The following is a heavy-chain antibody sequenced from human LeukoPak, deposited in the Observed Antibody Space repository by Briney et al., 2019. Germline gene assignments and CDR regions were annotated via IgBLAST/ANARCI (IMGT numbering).Heavy chain of an antibody. J-gene: IGHJ3*02. Sequence: AGGSLRLSCAASGFTFSSYSMNWVRQAPGKGLEWVSSISSSSSYIYYADSVKGRFTISRDNAKNSLYLQMNSLRAEDTAVYYCARDSATLSGSNDAFDIWGQGTMVTVSS. CDR1: GFTFSSYS. CDR3: ARDSATLSGSNDAFDI. CDR2: ISSSSSYI. D-gene: IGHD3-3*01. V-gene: IGHV3-21*01.